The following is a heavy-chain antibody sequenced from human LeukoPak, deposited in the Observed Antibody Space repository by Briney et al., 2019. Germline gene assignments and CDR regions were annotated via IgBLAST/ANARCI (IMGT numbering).Heavy chain of an antibody. J-gene: IGHJ4*02. D-gene: IGHD6-13*01. CDR2: INPNSGGT. V-gene: IGHV1-2*02. Sequence: ASVKVSCKASGYTFTGYYMHWVRQAPGQGLEWMGWINPNSGGTNYAQKFQGRVTMTRDTSISTAYMELSRLRSDGTAVYYCARTAYSSTWDFDYWGQGTLVTVSS. CDR1: GYTFTGYY. CDR3: ARTAYSSTWDFDY.